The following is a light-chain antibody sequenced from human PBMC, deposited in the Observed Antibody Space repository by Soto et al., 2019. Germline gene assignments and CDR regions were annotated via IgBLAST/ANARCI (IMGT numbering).Light chain of an antibody. V-gene: IGKV3-20*01. Sequence: EIVLTQSPGTLSLSPGERATLSCRASQSVSSSYLAWYQQKPGQAPRLLIYGASSRATGIPDRFSGSGSGTDGTLTISRLEPEDFAVYYCQQYGSSPLYTFGKGTKLEIK. J-gene: IGKJ2*01. CDR3: QQYGSSPLYT. CDR1: QSVSSSY. CDR2: GAS.